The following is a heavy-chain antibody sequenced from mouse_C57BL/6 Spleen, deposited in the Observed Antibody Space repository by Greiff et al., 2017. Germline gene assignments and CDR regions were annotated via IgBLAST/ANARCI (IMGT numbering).Heavy chain of an antibody. Sequence: EVMLVESGGGLVKPGGSLKLSCAASGFTFSDYGMHWVRQAPEKGLEWVAYISSGSSTIYYADTVKGRFTISRDNAKNTLFLQMTSLRSEDTAMYYCARGGTVEDYAMDYWGQGTSVTVSS. J-gene: IGHJ4*01. CDR1: GFTFSDYG. CDR2: ISSGSSTI. CDR3: ARGGTVEDYAMDY. D-gene: IGHD1-1*01. V-gene: IGHV5-17*01.